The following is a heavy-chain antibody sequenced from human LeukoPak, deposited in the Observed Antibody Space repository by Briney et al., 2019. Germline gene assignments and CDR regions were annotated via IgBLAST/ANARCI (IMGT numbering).Heavy chain of an antibody. CDR2: IKSKSDGGTT. Sequence: GESLRPSCAASGFIFSNAWMSWVRQAPGKGLECVGRIKSKSDGGTTEYAAPVKGRFSISRDDSKNTLYLQMNSLKTDDTAVYYCTFYTSGRFDIWGQGTMVTVSS. D-gene: IGHD3-10*01. J-gene: IGHJ3*02. V-gene: IGHV3-15*01. CDR3: TFYTSGRFDI. CDR1: GFIFSNAW.